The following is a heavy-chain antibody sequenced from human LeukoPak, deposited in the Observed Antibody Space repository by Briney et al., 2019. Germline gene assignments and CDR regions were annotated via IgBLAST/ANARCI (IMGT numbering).Heavy chain of an antibody. V-gene: IGHV3-53*01. CDR2: IYSGGST. D-gene: IGHD3-22*01. Sequence: GGSLRLSCAASGFTVSSNYMSWVRQAPGKGLEWVSVIYSGGSTYYADSVKGRFTISRDNSKNTLYLQMNSLRAEDTAVYYCARDDSSGYYSGHGMDVWGQGTTVTVSS. J-gene: IGHJ6*02. CDR3: ARDDSSGYYSGHGMDV. CDR1: GFTVSSNY.